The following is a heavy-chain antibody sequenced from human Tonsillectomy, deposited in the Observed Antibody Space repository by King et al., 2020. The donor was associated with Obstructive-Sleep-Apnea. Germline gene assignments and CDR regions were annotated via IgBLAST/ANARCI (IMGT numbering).Heavy chain of an antibody. D-gene: IGHD5-12*01. CDR2: IYYSGST. CDR1: GGSISSSSYY. V-gene: IGHV4-39*07. CDR3: ARGGKRGYDRWYFDL. Sequence: QLQESGPGLVKPSETLSLTCTVSGGSISSSSYYWGWIRQPPGKGLEWIGSIYYSGSTYYNPSLKIRVTISVDTSKNQFSLKLSSVTAADTAAYYRARGGKRGYDRWYFDLWGRGTLVTVSS. J-gene: IGHJ2*01.